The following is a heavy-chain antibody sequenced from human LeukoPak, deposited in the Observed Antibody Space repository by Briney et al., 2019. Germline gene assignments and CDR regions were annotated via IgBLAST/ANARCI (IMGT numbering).Heavy chain of an antibody. D-gene: IGHD2-21*02. CDR3: AREGGGDSTLDY. Sequence: SETLSLTCTVSGVSISSGDYYWSWIRQPPGKGLEWIGYIYYSGSTYYNPSLKSRVTISVDTSKNQFSLKLSSVTAADTAVYYCAREGGGDSTLDYWGQGTLVTVSS. CDR2: IYYSGST. V-gene: IGHV4-30-4*01. CDR1: GVSISSGDYY. J-gene: IGHJ4*02.